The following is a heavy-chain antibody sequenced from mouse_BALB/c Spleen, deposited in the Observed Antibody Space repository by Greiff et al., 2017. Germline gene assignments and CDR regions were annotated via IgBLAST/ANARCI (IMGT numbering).Heavy chain of an antibody. J-gene: IGHJ2*01. CDR3: ASDDYDQGDY. V-gene: IGHV1S130*01. D-gene: IGHD2-4*01. CDR2: IHPNSGNT. Sequence: QVQLQQSGSVLVRPGASVKLSCKASGYTFTSSWMHWAKQRPGQGLEWIGEIHPNSGNTNYNEKFKGKATLTVDTSSSTAYVDLSSLTSEDSAVYYCASDDYDQGDYWGQGTTLTVSS. CDR1: GYTFTSSW.